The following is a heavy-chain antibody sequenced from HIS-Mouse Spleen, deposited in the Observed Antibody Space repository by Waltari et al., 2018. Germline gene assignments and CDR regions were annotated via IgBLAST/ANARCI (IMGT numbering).Heavy chain of an antibody. V-gene: IGHV1-2*02. CDR2: SNPNRGGT. CDR1: GYTFTGYY. Sequence: QVQLVQSGAEVKKPGASVKVSCKASGYTFTGYYMHWVRQAPGQGLEWREWSNPNRGGTNDEQKLKGRVTMTRDTSISTAYMELSRLRSDDTAVYYCARVSSGGSDFDYWGQGTLVTVSS. D-gene: IGHD3-16*01. J-gene: IGHJ4*02. CDR3: ARVSSGGSDFDY.